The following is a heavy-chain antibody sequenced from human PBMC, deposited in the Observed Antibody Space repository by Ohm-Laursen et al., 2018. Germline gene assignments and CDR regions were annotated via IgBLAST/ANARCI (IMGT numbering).Heavy chain of an antibody. CDR3: AKGPGIAAAGEYFDY. D-gene: IGHD6-13*01. CDR1: GFTFSSYT. J-gene: IGHJ4*02. Sequence: SLRLSCTASGFTFSSYTMSWVRQAPGKGLEWVSGISWNSGSIGYADSAKGRFTISRDNAKNSLYLQMNSLRAEDTAVYYCAKGPGIAAAGEYFDYWGQGTLVTVSS. CDR2: ISWNSGSI. V-gene: IGHV3-9*01.